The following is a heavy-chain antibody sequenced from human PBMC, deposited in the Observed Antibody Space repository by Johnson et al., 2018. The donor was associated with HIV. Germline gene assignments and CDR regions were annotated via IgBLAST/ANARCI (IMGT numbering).Heavy chain of an antibody. J-gene: IGHJ3*02. CDR3: AREGGIAAAGTDAFDI. Sequence: QVQLVESGGGVVQPGRSLRLSCAASGFIFSSYGMHSVRQAPGKGLDWVADISYDGSNKYYVDSVKGRFTISRDNAKNSLYLQMNSLRAEDTAVYYCAREGGIAAAGTDAFDIWGQGTMVTVSS. D-gene: IGHD6-13*01. V-gene: IGHV3-33*05. CDR2: ISYDGSNK. CDR1: GFIFSSYG.